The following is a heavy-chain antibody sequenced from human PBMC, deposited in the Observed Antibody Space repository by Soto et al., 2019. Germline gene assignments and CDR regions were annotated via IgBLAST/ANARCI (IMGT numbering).Heavy chain of an antibody. CDR1: GFTFDNYA. J-gene: IGHJ5*02. CDR2: INWNSGRI. D-gene: IGHD3-3*01. V-gene: IGHV3-9*01. Sequence: EVQLVESGGQLVQPGRSLRLSCAASGFTFDNYAMHWVRQAPGKGLEWVSGINWNSGRIVYADSVKGRFTISRDNPNNSLDMQMNSLRVEDTALYYCVKGGNRHYDFWIDHWGQGTLVTVSS. CDR3: VKGGNRHYDFWIDH.